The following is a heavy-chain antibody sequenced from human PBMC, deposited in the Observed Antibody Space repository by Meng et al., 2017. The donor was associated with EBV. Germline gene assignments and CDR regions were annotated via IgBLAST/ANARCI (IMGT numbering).Heavy chain of an antibody. Sequence: QVQLVQSGSELTKPGAFVKVSCKASGYSLSTFAMNWVRQAPGQGLEWMGWINTDTGYATYAQGFRGRFVFSLETSVSTAYLQINSLKAADTAMYYCARGLAYGDYGVDYWGQGTLVTVSS. CDR2: INTDTGYA. D-gene: IGHD2-21*01. J-gene: IGHJ4*02. CDR3: ARGLAYGDYGVDY. CDR1: GYSLSTFA. V-gene: IGHV7-4-1*02.